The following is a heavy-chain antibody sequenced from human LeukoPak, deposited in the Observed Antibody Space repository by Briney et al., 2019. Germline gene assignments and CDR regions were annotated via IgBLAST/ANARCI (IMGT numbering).Heavy chain of an antibody. CDR3: ARDRGSGVLNNWFDP. CDR1: GGSMSGFY. CDR2: IYYTGST. V-gene: IGHV4-59*01. Sequence: PSETLSLPCTVSGGSMSGFYWNWIRQTPGKALEWIGFIYYTGSTKYNPSLKGRLTLSVDTSRHQFSLNLMSVTAADTAVYYCARDRGSGVLNNWFDPWGQGTLVTVSS. D-gene: IGHD3-10*01. J-gene: IGHJ5*02.